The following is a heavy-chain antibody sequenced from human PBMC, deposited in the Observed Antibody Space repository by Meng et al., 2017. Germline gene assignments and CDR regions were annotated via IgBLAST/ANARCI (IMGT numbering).Heavy chain of an antibody. Sequence: HVELVQLWAGVKEPGASVKVSCKPSGYNFPDYYIHWVRRAPGQGLEWMGRINPKSGDTHYAQKFQARVTMTGDTSISTAYMELSGLRSDDTAMYYCARDEDISAAGKLFGDYWGQGTLVTVSS. J-gene: IGHJ4*02. V-gene: IGHV1-2*06. CDR2: INPKSGDT. D-gene: IGHD6-25*01. CDR1: GYNFPDYY. CDR3: ARDEDISAAGKLFGDY.